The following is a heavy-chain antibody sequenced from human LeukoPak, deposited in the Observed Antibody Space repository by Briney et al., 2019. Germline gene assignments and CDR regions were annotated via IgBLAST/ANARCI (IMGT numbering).Heavy chain of an antibody. CDR3: ARARYSSGWYRNDDFDY. CDR1: GYTFTSYD. D-gene: IGHD6-19*01. CDR2: ISAYNGNT. Sequence: ASVKVSCKASGYTFTSYDINWVRQATGQGLEWMGWISAYNGNTNYAQKLQGRVTMTTDTSTSTAYMELRSLRSDDTAVYYCARARYSSGWYRNDDFDYWGQGTLVTVSS. V-gene: IGHV1-18*01. J-gene: IGHJ4*02.